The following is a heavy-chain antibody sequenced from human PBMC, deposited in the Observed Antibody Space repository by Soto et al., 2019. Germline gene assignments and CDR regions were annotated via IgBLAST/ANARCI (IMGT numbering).Heavy chain of an antibody. CDR2: IHNSGTT. D-gene: IGHD6-19*01. J-gene: IGHJ4*02. CDR1: GGSITNDDYY. Sequence: QVQLQESGPGLVKPSQTLSLTCTVSGGSITNDDYYWNWIRQLPGKGLEWIGYIHNSGTTDYNPSRKSRVTISVDTSKSQFSLKLSSVTAADTAVYFCARQKQWLSPFDDWGQGTLVTVSS. V-gene: IGHV4-31*03. CDR3: ARQKQWLSPFDD.